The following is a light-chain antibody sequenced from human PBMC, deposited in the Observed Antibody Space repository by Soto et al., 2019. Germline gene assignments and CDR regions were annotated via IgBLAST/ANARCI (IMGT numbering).Light chain of an antibody. CDR3: QHYYKWPLS. J-gene: IGKJ4*01. CDR2: GAF. CDR1: QSISDN. Sequence: EIVMTQSPATLSVSPGERATLSCRASQSISDNLAWYQQKPGQAPRLLIYGAFTGATSIPARFSGSGSGTEFTLTISSLQSEDFALFFCQHYYKWPLSCGGGTKVDIK. V-gene: IGKV3-15*01.